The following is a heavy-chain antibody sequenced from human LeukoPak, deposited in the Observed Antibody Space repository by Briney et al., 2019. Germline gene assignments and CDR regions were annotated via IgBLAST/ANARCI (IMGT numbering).Heavy chain of an antibody. Sequence: GESLKISCKGFGYSFTSYRIGWVRQMPGKGLEWMGIIYPGDSDTRYSPSFQGQVTISADKSISTAYLQWSSLKASDTAMYYCARLAVRSSWPTFDYWGQGTLVTVSS. CDR1: GYSFTSYR. CDR2: IYPGDSDT. CDR3: ARLAVRSSWPTFDY. V-gene: IGHV5-51*01. J-gene: IGHJ4*02. D-gene: IGHD6-13*01.